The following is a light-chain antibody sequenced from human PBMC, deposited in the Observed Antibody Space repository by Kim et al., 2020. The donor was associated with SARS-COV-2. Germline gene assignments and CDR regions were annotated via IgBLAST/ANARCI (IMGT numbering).Light chain of an antibody. Sequence: ASVGDRVTITCRGSQSISSWLAWYQQKPGRAPKLLIYKTSNLQSGVPSRFSGSGSGTEFILTISSLQPDDFATYYCQQYNSYSLTFGQGTKVDIK. J-gene: IGKJ1*01. CDR3: QQYNSYSLT. CDR2: KTS. V-gene: IGKV1-5*03. CDR1: QSISSW.